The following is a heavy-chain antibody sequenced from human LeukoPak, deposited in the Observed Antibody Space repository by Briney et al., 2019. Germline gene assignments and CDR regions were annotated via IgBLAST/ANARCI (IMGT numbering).Heavy chain of an antibody. CDR1: GLTFSSYG. CDR2: IWYDGSNK. J-gene: IGHJ4*02. CDR3: ARENCTNGVCYFWYFDY. Sequence: PGGSLRLSCAASGLTFSSYGMHWVRQAPGKGLEWVAVIWYDGSNKYYADSVKGRFTISRDNSKNTLYLQMNSLRAEDTAVYYCARENCTNGVCYFWYFDYWGQGTLVTVSS. V-gene: IGHV3-33*01. D-gene: IGHD2-8*01.